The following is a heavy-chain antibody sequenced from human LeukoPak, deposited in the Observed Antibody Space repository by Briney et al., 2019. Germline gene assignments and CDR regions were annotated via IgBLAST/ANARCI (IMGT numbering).Heavy chain of an antibody. J-gene: IGHJ4*02. V-gene: IGHV3-7*01. D-gene: IGHD1-7*01. Sequence: PGGSLRLSCAASGFTFSSYWMSWVRQAPGKGLEWVANIKQDGSEKYYVDSVKGRFTISRDNARNSLYLQMNSLRAEDTAVYYCARDGNYLEYDYWGQGTLVTVSS. CDR1: GFTFSSYW. CDR2: IKQDGSEK. CDR3: ARDGNYLEYDY.